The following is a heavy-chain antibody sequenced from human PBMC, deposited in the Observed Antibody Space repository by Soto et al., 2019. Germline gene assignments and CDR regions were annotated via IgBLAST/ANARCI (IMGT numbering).Heavy chain of an antibody. CDR2: ISSRGKTI. D-gene: IGHD4-17*01. V-gene: IGHV3-11*01. CDR3: ARETTVTTFDK. J-gene: IGHJ4*02. Sequence: QEQLVESGGGLVKPGGSLRLSCAASGFTFSDYYMSWIRQAPGRRLEWVSDISSRGKTIFYADSVKGRFTISRDNAKNSLYLQMNSLRAEDTAVYYCARETTVTTFDKWGQGTLVTVSS. CDR1: GFTFSDYY.